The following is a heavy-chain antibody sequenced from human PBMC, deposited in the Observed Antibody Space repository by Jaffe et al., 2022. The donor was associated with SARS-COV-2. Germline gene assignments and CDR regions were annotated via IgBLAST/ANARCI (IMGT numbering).Heavy chain of an antibody. Sequence: QLQLQESGPGLVKPSETLSLTCTVSGGPITSSSFYWGWIRQSPGQGLEWIGNIYYSGSTYYNPSLKSRVTMSIDTSKNQFSLKLTSVTAADTAVYYCVRRISTGWYNDYWGRGTLVTVSS. CDR1: GGPITSSSFY. V-gene: IGHV4-39*01. D-gene: IGHD6-19*01. J-gene: IGHJ4*02. CDR2: IYYSGST. CDR3: VRRISTGWYNDY.